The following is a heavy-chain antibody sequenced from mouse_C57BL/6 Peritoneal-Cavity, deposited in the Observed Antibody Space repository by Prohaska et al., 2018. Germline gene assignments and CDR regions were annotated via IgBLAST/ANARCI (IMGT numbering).Heavy chain of an antibody. J-gene: IGHJ2*01. D-gene: IGHD2-12*01. V-gene: IGHV1-53*01. CDR3: ARWSLLYGY. CDR1: GYTFTSYW. Sequence: ASGYTFTSYWMHWVKQRPGQGLEWIGNINPSNGGTNYNEKFKSKATLTVDKSSSTAYMQLSSLTSEDAAVYYCARWSLLYGYWGQGTTLTVSS. CDR2: INPSNGGT.